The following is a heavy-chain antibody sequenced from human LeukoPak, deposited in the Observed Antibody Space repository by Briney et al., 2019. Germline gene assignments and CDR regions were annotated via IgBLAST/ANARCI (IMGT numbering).Heavy chain of an antibody. J-gene: IGHJ4*02. CDR1: GYSFTSYW. CDR2: IYPGDSDT. V-gene: IGHV5-51*01. Sequence: EESLKISCKGSGYSFTSYWIGWVRQMPGKGLEWMGIIYPGDSDTRYSPSFQGQVTISADKSISTAYLQWSSLRASDTAMYYCARRLPFTMVRGDPFDYWGQGTLVTVSS. CDR3: ARRLPFTMVRGDPFDY. D-gene: IGHD3-10*01.